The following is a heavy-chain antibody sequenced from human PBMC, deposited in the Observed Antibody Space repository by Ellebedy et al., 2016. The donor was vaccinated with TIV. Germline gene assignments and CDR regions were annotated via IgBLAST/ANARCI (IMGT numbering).Heavy chain of an antibody. CDR3: ARHDPRYYESSGFYYGGWFDP. J-gene: IGHJ5*02. V-gene: IGHV4-59*08. D-gene: IGHD3-22*01. CDR2: IDYSGNT. Sequence: PSETLSLTCTVSGGSISSYFWSWIRQPPGKGLEWIGYIDYSGNTNYNPSLQSRVTVSVDTSKNQFSLKMSSVTAADTAVYLCARHDPRYYESSGFYYGGWFDPWGQGTLVTVSS. CDR1: GGSISSYF.